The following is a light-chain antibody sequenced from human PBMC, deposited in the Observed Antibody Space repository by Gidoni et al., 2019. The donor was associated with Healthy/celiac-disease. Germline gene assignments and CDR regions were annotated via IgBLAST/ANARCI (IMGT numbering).Light chain of an antibody. Sequence: INIAQSPSSLSASVGDRVTITCRASQSISSYLNWYQKKRWKATKLLIYAASSLQSGVTTRFSGSGYGKDFIINISIQQQEDVANYYCQQSYSTPRTFGQGTKVEIK. CDR3: QQSYSTPRT. CDR1: QSISSY. CDR2: AAS. J-gene: IGKJ1*01. V-gene: IGKV1-39*01.